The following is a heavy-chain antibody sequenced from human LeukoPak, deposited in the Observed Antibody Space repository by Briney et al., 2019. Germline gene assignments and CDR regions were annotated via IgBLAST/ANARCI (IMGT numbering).Heavy chain of an antibody. Sequence: PGGSLRLTCAASGFTFDDYTMHWVRQAPGKGLEWVSLISWDGGSTYYADSVKGRFTISRDNSKNTLYLQMNSLRAEDTAVYYCAKDLLGPGIVGATDYWGQGTLVTVSS. CDR1: GFTFDDYT. CDR2: ISWDGGST. D-gene: IGHD1-26*01. V-gene: IGHV3-43*01. CDR3: AKDLLGPGIVGATDY. J-gene: IGHJ4*02.